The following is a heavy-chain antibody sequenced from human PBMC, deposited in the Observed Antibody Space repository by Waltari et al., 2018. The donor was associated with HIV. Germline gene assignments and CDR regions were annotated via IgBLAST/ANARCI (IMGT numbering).Heavy chain of an antibody. J-gene: IGHJ6*02. D-gene: IGHD6-13*01. Sequence: QVQLVQSGAEVKKPGASVKVSCKASGYTFTGYYMHWVRQAPGTGLEWMGWINPNSGGTNYAQKFQGRVTMTRDTSISTAYMELSRLRSDDTAVYYCARGQAGIAAHYYYYGMDVWGQGTTVTVSS. CDR2: INPNSGGT. CDR1: GYTFTGYY. V-gene: IGHV1-2*02. CDR3: ARGQAGIAAHYYYYGMDV.